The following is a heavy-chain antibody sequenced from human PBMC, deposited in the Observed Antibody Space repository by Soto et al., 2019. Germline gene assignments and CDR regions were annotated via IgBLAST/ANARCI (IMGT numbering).Heavy chain of an antibody. V-gene: IGHV2-5*02. CDR3: ARIYCSGGSCYGNYFDY. Sequence: QITLKESGPTLVKPTQTLTLTCTFSGFSLSTSGVGVGWIRQSQGKALEWLALIYWDDDKRYSPSLKRRLTINKDSSKNQVVSTMTNMDPVDKATYYCARIYCSGGSCYGNYFDYWGQGTLVTVSS. D-gene: IGHD2-15*01. CDR1: GFSLSTSGVG. J-gene: IGHJ4*02. CDR2: IYWDDDK.